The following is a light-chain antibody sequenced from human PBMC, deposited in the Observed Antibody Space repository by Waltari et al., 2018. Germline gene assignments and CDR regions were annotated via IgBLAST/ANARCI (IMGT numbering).Light chain of an antibody. Sequence: QSVLTQRPSASGTPGQRVTVSCSGSSSNIGSNSVYWSQQLPGTAPKLLYYSNDQRPSGAPDRCAGSKSGASASLASSVLRAEDGADYYCAVGDDSLCGAVFGGGTKLTVL. CDR3: AVGDDSLCGAV. J-gene: IGLJ3*02. CDR2: SND. CDR1: SSNIGSNS. V-gene: IGLV1-47*01.